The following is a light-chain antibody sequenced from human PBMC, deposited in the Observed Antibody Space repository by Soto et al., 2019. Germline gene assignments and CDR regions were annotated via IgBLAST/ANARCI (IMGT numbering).Light chain of an antibody. CDR1: LVIGDY. V-gene: IGKV1-8*01. CDR3: QEYYSYPSLT. CDR2: AAS. J-gene: IGKJ4*01. Sequence: AIRLTQSPSACSPFTGAGFTIPFRAILVIGDYLAWYQQKPRKAPKLPIYAASSLESGVPSRFSGSGSGTDFSLTISGLQSDDFATYYCQEYYSYPSLTFGGGTKVDIK.